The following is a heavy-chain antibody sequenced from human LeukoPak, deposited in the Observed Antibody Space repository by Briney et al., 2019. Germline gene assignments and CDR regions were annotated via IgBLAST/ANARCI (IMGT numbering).Heavy chain of an antibody. D-gene: IGHD1-26*01. CDR3: AREEADSGSYYVDY. CDR1: GYTFTSYG. Sequence: ASVKVSCKASGYTFTSYGISWVRQAPGQGLEWMGWVSSYNDNTNYAQNLQGRVTMTTDTSTSTAYMELRSLRSDDTAVYYCAREEADSGSYYVDYWGQGTLVTVSS. CDR2: VSSYNDNT. V-gene: IGHV1-18*01. J-gene: IGHJ4*02.